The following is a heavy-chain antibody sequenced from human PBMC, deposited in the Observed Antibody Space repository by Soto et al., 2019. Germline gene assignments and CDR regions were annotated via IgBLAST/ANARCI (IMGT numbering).Heavy chain of an antibody. Sequence: NPSETLSLTCTVSGGSISSGGYYWSWIRQHPGKGLEWIGYIYYSGSTYYNPSLKSRVTISVDTSKNQFSLKLSSVTAADTAVYYCARDIYYGSGSYYNDYFDYWGQGTLVTVSS. CDR1: GGSISSGGYY. D-gene: IGHD3-10*01. J-gene: IGHJ4*02. V-gene: IGHV4-31*03. CDR3: ARDIYYGSGSYYNDYFDY. CDR2: IYYSGST.